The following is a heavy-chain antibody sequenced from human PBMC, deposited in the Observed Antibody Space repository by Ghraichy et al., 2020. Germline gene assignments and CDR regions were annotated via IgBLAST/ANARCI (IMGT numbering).Heavy chain of an antibody. Sequence: GGSLRLSCAASGFTFTTYAMSWVRKAPGKGLEWFSAISGSGGSTFYADSVKGRFPFSRDNSKNTLFLQMNSLRAEDTAVYYCAKQGRRGYFDFWGQGTLVTVSS. CDR1: GFTFTTYA. J-gene: IGHJ4*02. CDR2: ISGSGGST. CDR3: AKQGRRGYFDF. V-gene: IGHV3-23*01.